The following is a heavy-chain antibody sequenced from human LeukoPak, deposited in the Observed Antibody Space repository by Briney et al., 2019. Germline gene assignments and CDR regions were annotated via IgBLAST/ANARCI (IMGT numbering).Heavy chain of an antibody. Sequence: KPSETLSLTCTVSGYSISSGHYWGWIRQPPGKGLEWIGSIYHSGSTYYNPSLKSRVTISVDTSKNQFSLKLSSVTAADTAVYYCARVGTTTTYYDFWSGYSNFDHWGQGTLVTVSS. D-gene: IGHD3-3*01. J-gene: IGHJ4*02. CDR1: GYSISSGHY. CDR3: ARVGTTTTYYDFWSGYSNFDH. CDR2: IYHSGST. V-gene: IGHV4-38-2*02.